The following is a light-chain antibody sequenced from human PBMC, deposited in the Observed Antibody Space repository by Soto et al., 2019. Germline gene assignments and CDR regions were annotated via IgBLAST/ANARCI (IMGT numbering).Light chain of an antibody. CDR1: QSVSSN. Sequence: EIVMTQSPATLSVSPGERATLSCRASQSVSSNLAWYQQKPGQDPRLLIYGASTRATGIPARFSGSRSGTEFTLTISSLQSEDFAVYYCQQYNNWPPRTFGQGTKVEIK. J-gene: IGKJ1*01. V-gene: IGKV3-15*01. CDR2: GAS. CDR3: QQYNNWPPRT.